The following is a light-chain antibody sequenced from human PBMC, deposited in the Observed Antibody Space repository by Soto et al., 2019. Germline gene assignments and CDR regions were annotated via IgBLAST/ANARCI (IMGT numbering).Light chain of an antibody. CDR2: DAS. CDR1: QSVSSSY. CDR3: QQYGSSLYT. J-gene: IGKJ2*01. Sequence: EIVFTQSPGTLSLSPGERATLSCRASQSVSSSYLAWYQQKPGQAPRLLIYDASSRATGIPDRFSGSGSGTDFTITISRLEPEDFAVYYCQQYGSSLYTFGQGTKLEIK. V-gene: IGKV3-20*01.